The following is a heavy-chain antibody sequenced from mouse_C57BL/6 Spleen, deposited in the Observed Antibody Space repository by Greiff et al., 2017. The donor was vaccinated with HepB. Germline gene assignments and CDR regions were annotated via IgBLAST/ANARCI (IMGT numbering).Heavy chain of an antibody. CDR1: GFSLTSYG. V-gene: IGHV2-6*02. D-gene: IGHD2-2*01. J-gene: IGHJ4*01. Sequence: QVQLKESGPGLVAPSQSLSITCTVSGFSLTSYGVHWVRQPPGKGLEWLVVIWSDGSTTYNSALKSRLSISKDNSKSQVFLKMNSLQTDDTAMYYCARNYGYFYYAMDYWGQGTSVTVSS. CDR2: IWSDGST. CDR3: ARNYGYFYYAMDY.